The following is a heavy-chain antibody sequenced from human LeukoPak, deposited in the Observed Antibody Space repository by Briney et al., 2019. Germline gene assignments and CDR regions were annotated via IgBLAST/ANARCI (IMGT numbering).Heavy chain of an antibody. J-gene: IGHJ4*02. CDR1: GYSFTNYW. V-gene: IGHV5-10-1*01. D-gene: IGHD5-12*01. Sequence: GESLKISCKGSGYSFTNYWISWVRQMPGKGLEWMGRIDPTDSYTNYSPSFQGHVTISADKSISTAYLQWNSLKASDTAMYYCARHDSGYAEDYWGQGTLVTVSS. CDR3: ARHDSGYAEDY. CDR2: IDPTDSYT.